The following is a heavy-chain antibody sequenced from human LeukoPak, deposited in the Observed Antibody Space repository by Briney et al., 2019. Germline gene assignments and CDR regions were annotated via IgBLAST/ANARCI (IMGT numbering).Heavy chain of an antibody. D-gene: IGHD4-17*01. V-gene: IGHV3-7*05. CDR1: GFTFSSYW. Sequence: GGSLRLSCAASGFTFSSYWMTWVRQAPGKGPEWVANIRPDGSAKYYVDSVKGRFTISRDNAKNSLYLQMNSLRAEDTALYYCARGDMTTVRFWGQGTLVTVSS. J-gene: IGHJ4*02. CDR3: ARGDMTTVRF. CDR2: IRPDGSAK.